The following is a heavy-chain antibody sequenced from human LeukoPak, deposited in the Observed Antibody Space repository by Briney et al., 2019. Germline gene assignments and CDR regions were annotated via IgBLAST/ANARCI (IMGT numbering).Heavy chain of an antibody. CDR1: GGSISSGDYY. CDR2: IYYSGST. D-gene: IGHD2-2*01. Sequence: SQTLPLTCTVSGGSISSGDYYWSWIRQPPGKGLEWIGYIYYSGSTYYNPSLKSRVTISVDTSKNQFSLKLSSVTAADTAVYYYARVSGTVVPAAKDDYWGQGTLVTVSS. CDR3: ARVSGTVVPAAKDDY. V-gene: IGHV4-30-4*01. J-gene: IGHJ4*02.